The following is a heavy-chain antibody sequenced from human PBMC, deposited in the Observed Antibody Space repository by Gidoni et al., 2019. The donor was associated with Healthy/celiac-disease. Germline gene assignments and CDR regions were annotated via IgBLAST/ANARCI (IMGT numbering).Heavy chain of an antibody. CDR3: ARAKGGDYDSSGSPLYWYFDL. D-gene: IGHD3-22*01. CDR1: GSPFSSYA. V-gene: IGHV3-30-3*01. J-gene: IGHJ2*01. Sequence: QVQLVESGGGVVQPGRSLRLSWAAAGSPFSSYAMNWVRQAPGKGLEWVAVISYDGSNKYYADSVKGRFTISRDNSKNTLYLQMNSLRAEDTAVYYCARAKGGDYDSSGSPLYWYFDLWGRGTLVTVSS. CDR2: ISYDGSNK.